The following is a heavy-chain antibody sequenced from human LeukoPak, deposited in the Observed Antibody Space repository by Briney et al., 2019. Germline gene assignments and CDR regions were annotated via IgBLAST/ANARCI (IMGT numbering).Heavy chain of an antibody. V-gene: IGHV4-31*03. Sequence: SSETLSLTCTVSGGSISSGGYYWSWIRQHPGKGLEWIGYIYYSGSTYYNPSLESRVTISVDTSKNQFSLKLSSVTAADTAVYYCARASITMVRGVEDNWFDPWGQGALVTVSS. CDR3: ARASITMVRGVEDNWFDP. CDR2: IYYSGST. J-gene: IGHJ5*02. CDR1: GGSISSGGYY. D-gene: IGHD3-10*01.